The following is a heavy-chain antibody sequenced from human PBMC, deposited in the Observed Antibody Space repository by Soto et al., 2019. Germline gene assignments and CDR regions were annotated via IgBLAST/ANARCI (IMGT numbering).Heavy chain of an antibody. D-gene: IGHD6-19*01. CDR2: ITDSGDST. CDR3: AIDLRFSVWLSAQAFEY. CDR1: GFTFSSHA. J-gene: IGHJ4*02. Sequence: EVQLLESGGGLVQPGGSLRLSCAVSGFTFSSHAMSWVRQAPGKGLECVAGITDSGDSTYYEDSVKGRFTISRDKSKSTLYLQMNSLRAEDTAVYYCAIDLRFSVWLSAQAFEYWGQGTQVTVSS. V-gene: IGHV3-23*01.